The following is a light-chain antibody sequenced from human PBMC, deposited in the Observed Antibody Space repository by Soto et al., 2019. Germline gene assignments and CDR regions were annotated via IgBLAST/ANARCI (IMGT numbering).Light chain of an antibody. Sequence: QSALTQPASVSGSPGQSITISCTGTSSDVGGYNYVSWYQQHPGKAPKLMIYEVSNRPSGVSNRFSGSKSGNTASLTISGLQAEDEADYYWSSYTNGGTPVVFGGGTQLTVL. CDR1: SSDVGGYNY. CDR2: EVS. J-gene: IGLJ2*01. V-gene: IGLV2-14*01. CDR3: SSYTNGGTPVV.